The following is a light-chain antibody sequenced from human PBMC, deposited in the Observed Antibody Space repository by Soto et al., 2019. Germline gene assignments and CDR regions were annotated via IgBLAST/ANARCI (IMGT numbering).Light chain of an antibody. CDR2: EVT. CDR1: SSDVGTYNL. CDR3: CSYAGSSYV. V-gene: IGLV2-23*02. Sequence: QSVLTQPASVSGSPGQSITISCTGSSSDVGTYNLVSWYQQHPGEAPKLMIYEVTKRPSGVSYRFSGSKSGNTASLTISGLQAEDEADYYCCSYAGSSYVFGTGTK. J-gene: IGLJ1*01.